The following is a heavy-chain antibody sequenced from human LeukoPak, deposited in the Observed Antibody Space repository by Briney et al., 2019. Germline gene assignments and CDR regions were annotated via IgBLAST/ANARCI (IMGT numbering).Heavy chain of an antibody. CDR1: GFSFSTYC. CDR2: ISGSGGST. Sequence: GGSLRLSCAASGFSFSTYCMHWVRQAPGKGLERVSGISGSGGSTYYADSVKGRFTISRDNSKNTLYLQMNSLRAEDTAVYYCAKDANLKKFSGMDVWGQGTTVTVSS. V-gene: IGHV3-23*01. CDR3: AKDANLKKFSGMDV. J-gene: IGHJ6*02.